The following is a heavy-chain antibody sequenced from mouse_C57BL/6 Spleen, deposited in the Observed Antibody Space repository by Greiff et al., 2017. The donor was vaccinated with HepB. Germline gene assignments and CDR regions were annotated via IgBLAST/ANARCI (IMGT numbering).Heavy chain of an antibody. Sequence: VQLQQSGAELVRPGASVTLSCKASGYTFTDYEMHWVKQTPVHGLEWIGAIDPETGGTAYTQKFKGKAILTADKSSSTAYMELRSLTSEDSAVYYWTSANDYDGGFAYWGQGTLVTVSA. CDR1: GYTFTDYE. V-gene: IGHV1-15*01. J-gene: IGHJ3*01. CDR3: TSANDYDGGFAY. D-gene: IGHD2-4*01. CDR2: IDPETGGT.